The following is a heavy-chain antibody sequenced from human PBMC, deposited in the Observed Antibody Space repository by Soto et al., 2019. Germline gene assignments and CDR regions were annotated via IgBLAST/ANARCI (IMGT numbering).Heavy chain of an antibody. CDR2: IYHSGST. J-gene: IGHJ5*02. CDR3: AIEAAGILNWFDP. Sequence: QVQLQESGPGLVKPSQTLSLTCTVSGGSISSGGYYWSWIRQHPGKGLEWIGYIYHSGSTYYNPSRKSRVTISVDTSKNQFSLKLSSVTVADTAVYYCAIEAAGILNWFDPWCQGTLVTVSS. D-gene: IGHD6-25*01. CDR1: GGSISSGGYY. V-gene: IGHV4-31*03.